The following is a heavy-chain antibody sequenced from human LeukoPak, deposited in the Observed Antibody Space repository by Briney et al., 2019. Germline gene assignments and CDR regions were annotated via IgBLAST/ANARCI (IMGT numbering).Heavy chain of an antibody. Sequence: PSETLSLTCAVSSYSISISSGYYWVWIRQPPGKGLEWIGNIYHIGRTHYNPSLKSLVTISVDMSKNQFSLELRSVSAADTAVYFCAREGASGGYDWGWFDSWGQGTLVTVSS. D-gene: IGHD5-12*01. CDR1: SYSISISSGYY. CDR3: AREGASGGYDWGWFDS. V-gene: IGHV4-38-2*02. J-gene: IGHJ5*01. CDR2: IYHIGRT.